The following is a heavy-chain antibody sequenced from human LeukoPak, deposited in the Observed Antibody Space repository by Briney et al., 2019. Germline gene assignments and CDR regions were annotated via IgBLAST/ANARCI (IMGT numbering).Heavy chain of an antibody. CDR3: ARGRREILVGATYYFDY. Sequence: GRSLRLSCAASGFTFDDYAMHWVRQAPGKGLEWVSGISWNSGSIGYADSVKGRFTISRDNAKNSLYLQMNSLRSEDTAVYYCARGRREILVGATYYFDYWGQGTLVTVSS. V-gene: IGHV3-9*01. J-gene: IGHJ4*02. CDR1: GFTFDDYA. D-gene: IGHD1-26*01. CDR2: ISWNSGSI.